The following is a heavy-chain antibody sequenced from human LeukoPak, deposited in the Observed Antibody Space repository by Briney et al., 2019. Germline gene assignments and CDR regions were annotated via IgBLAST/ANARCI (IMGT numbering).Heavy chain of an antibody. CDR2: INHSGGT. D-gene: IGHD6-13*01. CDR1: GGSFSGYY. J-gene: IGHJ4*02. Sequence: SETLSLTCAVYGGSFSGYYWSWIRQPPGKGLEWIGEINHSGGTNYNPSLKSRVTISVDKSKNQFSLKLSSVTAADTAVYYCARGLRYSSSWSPFNYWGQGTLVTVSS. V-gene: IGHV4-34*01. CDR3: ARGLRYSSSWSPFNY.